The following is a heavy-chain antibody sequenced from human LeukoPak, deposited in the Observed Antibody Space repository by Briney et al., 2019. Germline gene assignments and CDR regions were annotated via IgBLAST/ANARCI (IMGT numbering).Heavy chain of an antibody. CDR3: ASGGITAMAYSPLGNWFDP. Sequence: PSETLSLTCTVSGGSISSYYWSWIRQPPGKGLEWIGYIYYSGSTNYNPSLKSRVTISVDTSKNQFSLKLSSVTAADTAVYYCASGGITAMAYSPLGNWFDPWGQGTLVTVSS. CDR1: GGSISSYY. D-gene: IGHD5-18*01. V-gene: IGHV4-59*12. J-gene: IGHJ5*02. CDR2: IYYSGST.